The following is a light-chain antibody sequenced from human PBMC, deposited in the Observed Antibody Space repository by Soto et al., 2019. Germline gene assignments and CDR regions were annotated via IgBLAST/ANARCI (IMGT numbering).Light chain of an antibody. V-gene: IGLV2-23*01. CDR1: SSDVGSYSL. J-gene: IGLJ1*01. CDR2: EDI. Sequence: QSVLTQPASVSGSPGQSITISCTGTSSDVGSYSLLSWYQHHPGKAPKLIIYEDIKGPSGVSNRFSGSKSGNTASLRISGLQAEDEADYYCYTYACVSTYLFGTGTKVTV. CDR3: YTYACVSTYL.